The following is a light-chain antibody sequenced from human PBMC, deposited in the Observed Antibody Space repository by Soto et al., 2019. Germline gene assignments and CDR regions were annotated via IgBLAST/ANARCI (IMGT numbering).Light chain of an antibody. CDR2: WAS. CDR1: QTVLRSSNNKNH. Sequence: DIVMTQSPDSLAVSLGERATINCKSSQTVLRSSNNKNHLAWYQQKPEQPPKMLISWASTRESGVPDRFSGSGYGTDVTLTISSLQAEDVAVYYCQHYYTVPVTFGQWTRLEIK. CDR3: QHYYTVPVT. J-gene: IGKJ5*01. V-gene: IGKV4-1*01.